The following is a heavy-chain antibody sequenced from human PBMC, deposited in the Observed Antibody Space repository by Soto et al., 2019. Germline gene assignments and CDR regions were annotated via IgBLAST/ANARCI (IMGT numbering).Heavy chain of an antibody. CDR1: GFTFSNAW. J-gene: IGHJ4*01. Sequence: GGSLRLYCAASGFTFSNAWINWVRQAPGKGLEWVGRVKSKNDGGTTDFAAPVKGRFAISRDDSKNMVYLEMNSLQTEDTDIYYCTTDSYITSIIVRFDYWGHGTLVTVSS. CDR2: VKSKNDGGTT. D-gene: IGHD3-22*01. CDR3: TTDSYITSIIVRFDY. V-gene: IGHV3-15*07.